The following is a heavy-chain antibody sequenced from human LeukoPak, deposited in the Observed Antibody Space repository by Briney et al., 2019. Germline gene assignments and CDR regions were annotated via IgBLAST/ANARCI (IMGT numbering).Heavy chain of an antibody. CDR2: IFYSGST. CDR3: ARDRYGVRGNNWFDP. CDR1: GGSISTSNYY. V-gene: IGHV4-39*07. J-gene: IGHJ5*02. D-gene: IGHD3-10*01. Sequence: SETLSLTCTVSGGSISTSNYYWGWIRQPPGKGLEWIGNIFYSGSTYYSPSLRSRVTISLDTSRNQFSLKLSSVTAADTAVYYCARDRYGVRGNNWFDPWGQGTLVTVSS.